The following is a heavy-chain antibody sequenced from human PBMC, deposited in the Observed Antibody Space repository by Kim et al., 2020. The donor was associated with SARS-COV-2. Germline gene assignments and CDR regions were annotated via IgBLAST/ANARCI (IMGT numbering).Heavy chain of an antibody. J-gene: IGHJ3*02. V-gene: IGHV3-33*01. CDR1: GFTFSSYG. CDR2: IWYDGSNK. D-gene: IGHD3-9*01. Sequence: GGSLRLSCAASGFTFSSYGMHWVRQAPGKGLEWVAVIWYDGSNKYYADSVKGRFTISRDNSKNTLYLQMNSLRAEDTAVYYCARDQGDYDILTGYPVNAFDIWGQGTMVTVSS. CDR3: ARDQGDYDILTGYPVNAFDI.